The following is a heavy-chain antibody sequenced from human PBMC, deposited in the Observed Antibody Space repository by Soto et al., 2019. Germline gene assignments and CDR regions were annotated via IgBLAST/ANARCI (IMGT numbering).Heavy chain of an antibody. D-gene: IGHD5-12*01. J-gene: IGHJ4*02. CDR2: IKQDGSEK. V-gene: IGHV3-7*01. CDR1: GFTFSSYW. CDR3: ARDFLIVATIIERPPMVDY. Sequence: GGSLRLSCAASGFTFSSYWMSWVRQAPGKGLEWVANIKQDGSEKYYVDSVKGRFTISRDNAKNSLYLQMNGLRAEDTAVYYCARDFLIVATIIERPPMVDYWGQGTLVTVSS.